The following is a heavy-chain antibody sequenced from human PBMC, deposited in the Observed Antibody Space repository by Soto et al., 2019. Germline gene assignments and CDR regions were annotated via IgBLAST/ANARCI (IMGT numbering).Heavy chain of an antibody. V-gene: IGHV4-31*03. CDR3: ARPYSGSSRGPDV. CDR1: GGSISSGGYY. D-gene: IGHD6-6*01. Sequence: QVQLRESSPGLVQPSQTLSLTCTVSGGSISSGGYYWTWIRQRPGKGLEWIGYIYYTGSAYYNPSLKTRLTLSIDTSRSQFSLKLSSVTTADTAVYYCARPYSGSSRGPDVWGQGTTVIASS. CDR2: IYYTGSA. J-gene: IGHJ6*02.